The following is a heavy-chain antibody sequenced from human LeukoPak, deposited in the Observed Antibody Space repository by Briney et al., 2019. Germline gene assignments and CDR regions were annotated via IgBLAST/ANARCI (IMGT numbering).Heavy chain of an antibody. V-gene: IGHV3-30*02. J-gene: IGHJ4*02. CDR1: GFTFSSYT. CDR2: IWSDSSNS. Sequence: GGSLRLSCAASGFTFSSYTMHWVRQAPGKGLEWVALIWSDSSNSGYAVSVKGRFTISRDNSKNTLSLQMNSLRAEDTAVYYCAKDWVGTTDYWGQGTLVTVSS. CDR3: AKDWVGTTDY. D-gene: IGHD2-21*02.